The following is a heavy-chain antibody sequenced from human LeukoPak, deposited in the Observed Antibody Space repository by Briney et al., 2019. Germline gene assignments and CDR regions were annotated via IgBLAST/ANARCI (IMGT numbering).Heavy chain of an antibody. D-gene: IGHD4-17*01. CDR1: GGSISSGSW. V-gene: IGHV4-4*02. Sequence: SETLSLTCAVSGGSISSGSWWGWIRPPPGKGLEWIGEIHHSGSTNYNPSLKSRVTLSVDKSKNQLSLRLTSVTAADTAVYYCARGGDYRFDYWGQGTLVTVSS. CDR3: ARGGDYRFDY. J-gene: IGHJ4*02. CDR2: IHHSGST.